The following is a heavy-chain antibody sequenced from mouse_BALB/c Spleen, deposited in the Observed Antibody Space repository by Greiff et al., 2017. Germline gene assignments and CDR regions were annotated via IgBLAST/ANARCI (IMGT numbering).Heavy chain of an antibody. D-gene: IGHD2-14*01. CDR2: INPSNGRT. V-gene: IGHV1S81*02. Sequence: VKLQQPGAELVKPGASVKLSCKASGYTFTSYWMHWVKQRPGQGLEWIGEINPSNGRTNYNEKFKSKATLTVDKSSSTAYMQLSSLTSEDSAVYYGARGEVRRNFDVWGAGTTVTVSS. J-gene: IGHJ1*01. CDR3: ARGEVRRNFDV. CDR1: GYTFTSYW.